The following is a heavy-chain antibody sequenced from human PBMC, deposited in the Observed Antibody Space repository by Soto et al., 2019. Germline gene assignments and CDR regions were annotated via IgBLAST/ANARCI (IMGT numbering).Heavy chain of an antibody. CDR2: ISAYNGNT. V-gene: IGHV1-18*01. CDR3: ARDLPPVDY. J-gene: IGHJ4*02. CDR1: GYTFSSYH. Sequence: QIQLVQSGAEVKKPGASVKVSCKASGYTFSSYHITWVRQAPGQGLEWMGWISAYNGNTNYAQNLQGRVTMTTDPSTSTAYMELRSLRSADTAGYYCARDLPPVDYWGQGPLVTVSS.